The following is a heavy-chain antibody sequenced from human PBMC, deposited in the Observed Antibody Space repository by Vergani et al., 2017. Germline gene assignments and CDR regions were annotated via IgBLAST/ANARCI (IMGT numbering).Heavy chain of an antibody. V-gene: IGHV1-69*02. D-gene: IGHD4-17*01. CDR2: IIPILGIA. Sequence: QVQLVQSGAEVKKPGPSVKVSCKASGGTFSSYTISWVRQAPGQGLEWMGRIIPILGIANYAQKFQGRVTITADKSTSTAYMELSSLRSEDTAVYYCARCTVTTSFDYWGQGTLVTVSS. J-gene: IGHJ4*02. CDR3: ARCTVTTSFDY. CDR1: GGTFSSYT.